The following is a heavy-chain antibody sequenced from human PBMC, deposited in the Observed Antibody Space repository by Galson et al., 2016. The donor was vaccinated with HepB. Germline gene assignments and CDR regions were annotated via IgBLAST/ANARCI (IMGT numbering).Heavy chain of an antibody. CDR2: IKYDGSDK. Sequence: SLRLSCAASGFTFRDYWMSWVRQAPGKGLEWVVNIKYDGSDKYYVDSVNGRFTISRDNAENSLYLQMNSLRAEDTAVYYCVRDGRNGWHYFDSWGQGTRVTVSS. D-gene: IGHD6-19*01. V-gene: IGHV3-7*01. CDR1: GFTFRDYW. CDR3: VRDGRNGWHYFDS. J-gene: IGHJ4*02.